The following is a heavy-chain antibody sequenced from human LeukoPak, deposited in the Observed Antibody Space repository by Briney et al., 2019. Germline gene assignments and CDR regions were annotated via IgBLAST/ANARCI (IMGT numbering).Heavy chain of an antibody. V-gene: IGHV4-4*07. J-gene: IGHJ3*02. CDR2: TYTSGST. Sequence: PSETLSLTCTVSGGSISSYYWSWIRQPAGKGLEWIGRTYTSGSTNYNPSLKSRVTMSVDTSKDQFTLKRSSVTAADTAVYYCARDPAGRTYYDFWSGRDRGAFDIWGQGTMVTVSS. D-gene: IGHD3-3*01. CDR1: GGSISSYY. CDR3: ARDPAGRTYYDFWSGRDRGAFDI.